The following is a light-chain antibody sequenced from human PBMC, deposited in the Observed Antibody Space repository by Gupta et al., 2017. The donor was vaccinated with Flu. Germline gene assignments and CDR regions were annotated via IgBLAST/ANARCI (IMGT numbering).Light chain of an antibody. CDR1: QSISNY. J-gene: IGKJ3*01. CDR3: QQRYSTPLLT. Sequence: SSLSASVGDRVTITCRASQSISNYLNWYQQKPGEAPKLLVYRASSLQSGVPSRFSGSGSGIDFTLTISSLQPEDCATYFCQQRYSTPLLTFGPGTKVDIK. V-gene: IGKV1-39*01. CDR2: RAS.